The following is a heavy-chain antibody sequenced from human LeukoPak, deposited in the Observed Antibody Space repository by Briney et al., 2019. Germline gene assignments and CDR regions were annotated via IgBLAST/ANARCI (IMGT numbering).Heavy chain of an antibody. D-gene: IGHD6-19*01. V-gene: IGHV3-23*01. CDR1: GFTFSSFP. J-gene: IGHJ6*02. Sequence: GGSLRLSCAASGFTFSSFPMSWVRQAPGKGLEWVSAITGGGHNIYYADSVKGRFTISRDNSKNTLYLQMNTLRAEDRAVYYCAKDIRYSSGWTANYYYYGMDVWGQGTTVTVSS. CDR2: ITGGGHNI. CDR3: AKDIRYSSGWTANYYYYGMDV.